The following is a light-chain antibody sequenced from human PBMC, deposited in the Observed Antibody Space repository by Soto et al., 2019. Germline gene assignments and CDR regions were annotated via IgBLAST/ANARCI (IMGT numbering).Light chain of an antibody. CDR1: QSISDT. J-gene: IGKJ1*01. V-gene: IGKV3-15*01. CDR3: QQYNNWPRK. Sequence: EIVMTQSPATLSVSPGGRATLSCRASQSISDTLAWYQQKPGQAPRLLIHGASTRATGFPARFSGSGSGTDFTLTISSLQSEDFAVYYCQQYNNWPRKFGQGTKGDIK. CDR2: GAS.